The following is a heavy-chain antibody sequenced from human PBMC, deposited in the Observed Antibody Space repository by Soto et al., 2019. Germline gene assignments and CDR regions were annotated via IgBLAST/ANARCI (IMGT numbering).Heavy chain of an antibody. V-gene: IGHV3-23*01. CDR3: ANTDTGYSYGYPPFIDCIDV. CDR1: GFTFSSYA. D-gene: IGHD5-18*01. CDR2: ISGSGGST. J-gene: IGHJ6*02. Sequence: EVQLLESGGGLVQPGGSLRLSCAASGFTFSSYAMSWVRQAPGKGLEWVSAISGSGGSTYYADSVKGRFTISRDNSKNTLYLQMNSLRAEDTAVYYCANTDTGYSYGYPPFIDCIDVWGQGTTVTVSS.